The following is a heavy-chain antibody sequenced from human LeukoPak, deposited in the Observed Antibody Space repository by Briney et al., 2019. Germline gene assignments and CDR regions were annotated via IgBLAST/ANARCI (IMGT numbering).Heavy chain of an antibody. D-gene: IGHD3-10*01. Sequence: GESLQIFCKGSGYSFNSYWIGWVRQMPGKGLEWMAIINPGDSDTRYSPSFQGQVTISADKSISTVYLQWGSLKASDTAMYYCARQPGAGWFDPWGQGTLVTVSS. CDR1: GYSFNSYW. V-gene: IGHV5-51*01. J-gene: IGHJ5*02. CDR3: ARQPGAGWFDP. CDR2: INPGDSDT.